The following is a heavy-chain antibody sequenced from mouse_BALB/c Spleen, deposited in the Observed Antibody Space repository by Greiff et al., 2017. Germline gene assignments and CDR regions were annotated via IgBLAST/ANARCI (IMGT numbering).Heavy chain of an antibody. J-gene: IGHJ4*01. V-gene: IGHV1-54*01. CDR1: GYAFTNYL. CDR2: INPGSGGT. Sequence: VQLQQSGAELVRPGTSVKVSCKASGYAFTNYLIEWVKQRPGQGLEWIGVINPGSGGTNYNEKFKGKATLTADKSSSTAYMQLSSLTSDDSAVYFCARFATGYYAMDYWGQGTSVTVSS. CDR3: ARFATGYYAMDY.